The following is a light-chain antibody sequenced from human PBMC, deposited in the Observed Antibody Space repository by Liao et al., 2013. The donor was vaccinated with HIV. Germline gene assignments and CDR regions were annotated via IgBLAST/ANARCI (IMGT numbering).Light chain of an antibody. V-gene: IGLV3-1*01. CDR2: QDV. Sequence: SYEVTQPPSVSVSPGQTASITCSGDKLGDKYASWYQHKPGQSPVMVIYQDVQRPSGIPERFSGFNSGNTATLTISGTQATDEADYYCQAWDSTTYVVFGGGTKLTVL. CDR1: KLGDKY. CDR3: QAWDSTTYVV. J-gene: IGLJ2*01.